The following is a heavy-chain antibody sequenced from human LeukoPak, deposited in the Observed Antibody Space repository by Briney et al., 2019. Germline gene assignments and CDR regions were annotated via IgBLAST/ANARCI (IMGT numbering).Heavy chain of an antibody. CDR1: GFTFSSYA. V-gene: IGHV3-30-3*01. Sequence: GGSLRLSCAASGFTFSSYAMRWVRQAPGKGLEWVAVISYDGSNKYYADSVKGRFTISRDNSKNTLYLQMNSLRAEDTAVYYCARDPAIAQPQSHFDYWGQGTLVTVSS. D-gene: IGHD1-1*01. J-gene: IGHJ4*02. CDR2: ISYDGSNK. CDR3: ARDPAIAQPQSHFDY.